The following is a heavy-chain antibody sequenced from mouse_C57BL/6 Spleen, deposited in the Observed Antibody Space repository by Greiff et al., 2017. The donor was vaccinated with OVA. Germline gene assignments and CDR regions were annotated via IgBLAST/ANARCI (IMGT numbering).Heavy chain of an antibody. Sequence: DVMLVESGGGLVKPGGSLKLSCAASGFTFSDYGMHWVRQAPEKGLEWVAYISSGSSTIYYADTVTGRFTISRDNAKNTLFLQMTSLRSEDTAMYYCARPYYYGSSPYFDYWGKGTTLTVSS. D-gene: IGHD1-1*01. V-gene: IGHV5-17*01. CDR1: GFTFSDYG. CDR3: ARPYYYGSSPYFDY. CDR2: ISSGSSTI. J-gene: IGHJ2*01.